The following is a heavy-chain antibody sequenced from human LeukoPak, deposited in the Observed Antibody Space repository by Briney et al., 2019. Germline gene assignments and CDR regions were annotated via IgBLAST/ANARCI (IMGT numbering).Heavy chain of an antibody. J-gene: IGHJ3*02. CDR3: ARSMIVVITSDAFDI. CDR2: IIPIFGTA. D-gene: IGHD3-22*01. CDR1: GYTFTSYG. Sequence: GASVKVSCKASGYTFTSYGISWVRQAPGQGLEWMGGIIPIFGTANYAQKFQGRVTITGDESTSTAYMELSSLRSEDTAVYYCARSMIVVITSDAFDIWGQGTMVTVSS. V-gene: IGHV1-69*13.